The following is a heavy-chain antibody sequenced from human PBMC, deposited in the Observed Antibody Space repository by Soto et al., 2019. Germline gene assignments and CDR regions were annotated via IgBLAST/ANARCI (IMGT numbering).Heavy chain of an antibody. CDR2: INHLTTT. Sequence: SETLSLTCAVYGGSFSSYHWSWIRQTPGKGLEWIGEINHLTTTNYNPSLKSRVIISLDTPKNQSSLKLSSVTAADTAVYYCARGYDTALAPIFWGQGILVTVSS. D-gene: IGHD5-18*01. CDR3: ARGYDTALAPIF. CDR1: GGSFSSYH. J-gene: IGHJ4*02. V-gene: IGHV4-34*01.